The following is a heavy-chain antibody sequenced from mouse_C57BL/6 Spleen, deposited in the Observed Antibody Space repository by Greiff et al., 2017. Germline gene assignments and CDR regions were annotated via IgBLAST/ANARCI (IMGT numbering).Heavy chain of an antibody. CDR3: ARRPTRALWYFDV. Sequence: QVQLQQPGAELVMPGASVKLSCKASGYTFTSYWMHWVKQRPGQGLEWIGEIDPSDSYTNYNQKFKGKSTLTVDKSSSTAYMQLSSLTSEDSAVXYCARRPTRALWYFDVWGTGTTVTVSS. D-gene: IGHD3-3*01. CDR2: IDPSDSYT. CDR1: GYTFTSYW. V-gene: IGHV1-69*01. J-gene: IGHJ1*03.